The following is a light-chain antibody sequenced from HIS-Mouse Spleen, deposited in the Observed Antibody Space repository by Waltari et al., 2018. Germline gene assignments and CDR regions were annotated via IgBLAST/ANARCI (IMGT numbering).Light chain of an antibody. V-gene: IGKV1-8*01. Sequence: IRMTQSPSSFSASTGDRVPITCRASQGISSYLAWYQQKPGKAPKLLIYAASTLQSGVPSRFSGSGSGTDFTLTISCLQSEDFATYYCQQYYSYPLTFGGGTKVEIK. CDR3: QQYYSYPLT. CDR2: AAS. CDR1: QGISSY. J-gene: IGKJ4*01.